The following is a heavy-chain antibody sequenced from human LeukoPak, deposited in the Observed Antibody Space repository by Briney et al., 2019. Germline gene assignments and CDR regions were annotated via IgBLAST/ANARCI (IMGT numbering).Heavy chain of an antibody. Sequence: SLTLSLTCTVSGGSISSYYWSWIRQPPGKGLEWIGYIYYSGSTNYNPSLKSRVTISVDTSKNQFSLKLSSVTAADTAVYYCARDGSGSFLRGWFDPWGQGTLVTVSS. CDR3: ARDGSGSFLRGWFDP. J-gene: IGHJ5*02. CDR1: GGSISSYY. CDR2: IYYSGST. V-gene: IGHV4-59*01. D-gene: IGHD3-10*01.